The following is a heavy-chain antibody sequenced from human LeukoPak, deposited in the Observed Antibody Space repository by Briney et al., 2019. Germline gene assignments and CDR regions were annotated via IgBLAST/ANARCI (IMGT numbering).Heavy chain of an antibody. CDR3: AKRSNSYYEDY. Sequence: PGGSLRLSCAASGFTFSSYEMTWVRQAPGKGLEWVSTITTRGGTTYYADSVKGRFTISGDNSKNTLYLQMNSLRAEDTALYYCAKRSNSYYEDYWGQGTLVTVSS. D-gene: IGHD1-26*01. CDR1: GFTFSSYE. V-gene: IGHV3-23*01. J-gene: IGHJ4*02. CDR2: ITTRGGTT.